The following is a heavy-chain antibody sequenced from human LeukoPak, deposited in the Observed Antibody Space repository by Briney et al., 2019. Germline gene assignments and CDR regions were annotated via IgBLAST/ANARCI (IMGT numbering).Heavy chain of an antibody. CDR1: GFTFSSYG. Sequence: TGGSLRLSCAASGFTFSSYGMHWVRQAPGKGLEWVALISFDGSNQYYADSVKGRFTISRDNSKNTLYLQMNSLRAEDTAAYYCAKPPEVGATVGYFDYWGQGTLVTVSS. CDR2: ISFDGSNQ. D-gene: IGHD1-26*01. CDR3: AKPPEVGATVGYFDY. J-gene: IGHJ4*02. V-gene: IGHV3-30*18.